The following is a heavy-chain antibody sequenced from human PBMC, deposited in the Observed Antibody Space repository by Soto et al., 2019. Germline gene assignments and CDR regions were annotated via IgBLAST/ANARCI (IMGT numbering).Heavy chain of an antibody. J-gene: IGHJ6*02. CDR2: ISAYNGNT. CDR1: GYTFTSYG. CDR3: AKAIPSYYDILTGYYNYYYYGMDV. D-gene: IGHD3-9*01. V-gene: IGHV1-18*01. Sequence: ASVKVSCKASGYTFTSYGISWVRQAPGQGLEWMGWISAYNGNTNYAQKLQGRVTMTTDTSKNTPYLQMNSLRAEDTAVYYCAKAIPSYYDILTGYYNYYYYGMDVWGQGTTVTVSS.